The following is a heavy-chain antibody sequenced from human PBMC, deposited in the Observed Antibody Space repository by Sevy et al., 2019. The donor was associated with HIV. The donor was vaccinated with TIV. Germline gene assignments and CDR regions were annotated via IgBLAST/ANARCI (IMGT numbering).Heavy chain of an antibody. V-gene: IGHV3-48*03. J-gene: IGHJ4*02. CDR3: ARDRLRYYDSSGYSGLDY. CDR1: GFTFSDYE. D-gene: IGHD3-22*01. Sequence: GGSLRLSCAASGFTFSDYEMNWIRQAPGKGLEWLSYISKTGSTIYYADSGKGRFTMSRDNARNLLHLQMNSLRAEDTAVYYCARDRLRYYDSSGYSGLDYWGQGTLVTVSS. CDR2: ISKTGSTI.